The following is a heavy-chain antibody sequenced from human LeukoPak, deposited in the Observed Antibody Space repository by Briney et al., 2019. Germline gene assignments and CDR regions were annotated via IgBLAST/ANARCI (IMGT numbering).Heavy chain of an antibody. J-gene: IGHJ4*02. V-gene: IGHV4-59*08. CDR3: ARQGGYIAPLAL. D-gene: IGHD6-13*01. CDR1: GGSISSYY. CDR2: ISYSGNT. Sequence: SETLSLTCTVFGGSISSYYWSWIRQPPGKGLEWIGYISYSGNTNYNPSLKSRVTISVDTSKNQFSLKLTSVTAADTAVYYCARQGGYIAPLALWGQGTLVTVSA.